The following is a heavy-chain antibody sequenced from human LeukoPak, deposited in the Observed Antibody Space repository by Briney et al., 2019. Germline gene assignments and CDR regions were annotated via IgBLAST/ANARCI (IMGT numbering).Heavy chain of an antibody. Sequence: SETLSLTCTVSGDSINSLDLWSWVRQPPGKGLEWIGEMYLSGTTHSNPSVKSQVTISIDKSKNQFFLNLSSVTAADTAVYYCAGLVGRYSSGLYYYYFDYWGQGTLVTVSS. D-gene: IGHD3-22*01. V-gene: IGHV4-4*02. CDR3: AGLVGRYSSGLYYYYFDY. CDR2: MYLSGTT. CDR1: GDSINSLDL. J-gene: IGHJ4*02.